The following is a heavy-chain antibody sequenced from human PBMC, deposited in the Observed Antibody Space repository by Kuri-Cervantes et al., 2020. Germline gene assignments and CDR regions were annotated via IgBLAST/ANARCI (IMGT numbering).Heavy chain of an antibody. Sequence: SETLSLTCTVSGGSVSSGSYYWSWIRQPPGKGLEWIGYIYYSGSTNYNPSLKSRVTISVDTSKNQFSLKLSSVTAADTAVYYCAREVVAPPSYYDILTGPVGAPGSGGFFDYWGQGTLVTVSS. J-gene: IGHJ4*02. CDR3: AREVVAPPSYYDILTGPVGAPGSGGFFDY. V-gene: IGHV4-61*01. CDR2: IYYSGST. D-gene: IGHD3-9*01. CDR1: GGSVSSGSYY.